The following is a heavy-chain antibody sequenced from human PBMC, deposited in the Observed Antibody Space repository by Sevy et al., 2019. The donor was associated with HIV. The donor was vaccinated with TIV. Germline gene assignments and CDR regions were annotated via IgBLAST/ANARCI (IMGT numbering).Heavy chain of an antibody. V-gene: IGHV1-2*02. J-gene: IGHJ4*02. D-gene: IGHD3-22*01. CDR3: ARGNRGYYDSSGYYWLFDY. CDR2: INPNSGGT. CDR1: GYTFTGYY. Sequence: ASVKVSCKASGYTFTGYYMHWVRQAPGQGLELMGWINPNSGGTNYAQKFQGRVTMTRDTSISTAYMELSRLRSDDTAVYYCARGNRGYYDSSGYYWLFDYWGQGTLVTVSS.